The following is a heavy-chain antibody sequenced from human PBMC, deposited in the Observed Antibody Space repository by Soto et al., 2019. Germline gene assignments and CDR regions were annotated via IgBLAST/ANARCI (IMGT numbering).Heavy chain of an antibody. J-gene: IGHJ3*02. V-gene: IGHV4-30-2*01. CDR1: GGSIISDGYS. CDR3: VRRSPEDAFDI. CDR2: IYEGGNT. Sequence: QLQLQESGSGLVKPSQTLSLTCAVSGGSIISDGYSWSWIRQPPGKGLQWIGHIYEGGNTYYTPSHGSRVAISTDKSKNQFSLRLSSVTAADTAVYYCVRRSPEDAFDIWGQGTMVTVSP.